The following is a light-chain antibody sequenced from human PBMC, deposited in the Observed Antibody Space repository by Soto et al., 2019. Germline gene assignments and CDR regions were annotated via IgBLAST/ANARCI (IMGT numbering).Light chain of an antibody. CDR3: QQRSNQIT. J-gene: IGKJ5*01. CDR2: DAY. Sequence: EIVLTQSPATLSLSPGERATLSCRASQSVSSYLAWYQQKPGQAPRLLIYDAYNRATGIPARLSGSGSGTDFTLTISSLEPEDFAVYYCQQRSNQITFGQGTRLEIK. CDR1: QSVSSY. V-gene: IGKV3-11*01.